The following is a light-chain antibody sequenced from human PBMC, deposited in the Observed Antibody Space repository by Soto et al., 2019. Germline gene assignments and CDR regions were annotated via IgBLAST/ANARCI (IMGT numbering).Light chain of an antibody. CDR1: QSVSSSY. Sequence: IVLTQAPGTLSLSPGDGATLSCRASQSVSSSYLAWYQQKPGQAPRLLIYGVSTGATGIPDRFSGSGSGTDFTLTISRLEPEDFAVYYCQLYGSSSKTFGQGTKVDIK. CDR2: GVS. J-gene: IGKJ1*01. CDR3: QLYGSSSKT. V-gene: IGKV3-20*01.